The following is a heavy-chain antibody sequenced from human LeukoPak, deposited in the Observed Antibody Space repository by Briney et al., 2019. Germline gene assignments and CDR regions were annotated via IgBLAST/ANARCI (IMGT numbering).Heavy chain of an antibody. V-gene: IGHV1-3*01. CDR3: ARGVLWFGEPYFDY. CDR1: GCTFTSYA. J-gene: IGHJ4*02. CDR2: INAGNGNT. Sequence: ASVKVSCKASGCTFTSYAMHWVRQAPGQRLEWMGWINAGNGNTKYSQKFQGRVTITRDTSASTAYMELSSLRSEDTAVYYCARGVLWFGEPYFDYWGQGTLVAVSS. D-gene: IGHD3-10*01.